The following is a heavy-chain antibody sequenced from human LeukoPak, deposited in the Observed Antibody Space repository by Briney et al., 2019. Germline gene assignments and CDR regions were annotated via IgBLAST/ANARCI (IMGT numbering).Heavy chain of an antibody. V-gene: IGHV4-59*01. D-gene: IGHD2-15*01. J-gene: IGHJ4*02. CDR1: GGSISSYY. CDR3: VRDRQHCSGGNCYSEDLPDS. Sequence: PSETLSLTCTVSGGSISSYYWSWIRQPPGKGLEWIGYIYYSGSTNYNPSLKSRVTISVDTSKNQFSLKLSSVTAADTAVYFCVRDRQHCSGGNCYSEDLPDSWGQGIVVTVSS. CDR2: IYYSGST.